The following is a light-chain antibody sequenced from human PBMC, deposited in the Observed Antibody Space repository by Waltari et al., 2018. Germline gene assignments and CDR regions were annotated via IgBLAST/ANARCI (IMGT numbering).Light chain of an antibody. CDR3: QQYYSIPYT. CDR2: WAS. J-gene: IGKJ2*01. V-gene: IGKV4-1*01. Sequence: DIVMTQSPDSLAVSLGERATINCKSSQSLLYNSNNKNYLAWYQLKPGQPPRLLIYWASTREAGVPDRFSGSGSGTDVTLTISSLQAEDVAVYYCQQYYSIPYTFGQGTKLEIK. CDR1: QSLLYNSNNKNY.